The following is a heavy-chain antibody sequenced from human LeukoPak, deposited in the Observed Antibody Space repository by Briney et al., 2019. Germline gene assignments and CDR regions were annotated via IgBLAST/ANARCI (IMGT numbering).Heavy chain of an antibody. CDR2: ISSSGRNI. V-gene: IGHV3-48*03. CDR3: ARYLVQLWSKDY. J-gene: IGHJ4*02. Sequence: GGSLRLSCAASGFTFSNYEFNWVRQAPGKGLEWVSYISSSGRNIYYADSVKGRFTISRDNAKNSLYLQMNSLRAEDTAAYYCARYLVQLWSKDYWGQGTLVTVSS. D-gene: IGHD5-18*01. CDR1: GFTFSNYE.